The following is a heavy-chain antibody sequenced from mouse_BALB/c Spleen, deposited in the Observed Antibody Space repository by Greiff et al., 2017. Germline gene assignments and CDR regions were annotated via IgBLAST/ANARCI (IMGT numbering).Heavy chain of an antibody. Sequence: QVQLKQSGAELVRPGVSVKISCKGSGYTFTDYAMHWVKQSHAKSLEWIGVISTYYGDASYNQKFKGKATMTVDKSSSTAYMELARLTSEDSAIYYCARRGTGGYYFDYWGQGTTLTVSS. CDR3: ARRGTGGYYFDY. CDR2: ISTYYGDA. CDR1: GYTFTDYA. J-gene: IGHJ2*01. D-gene: IGHD3-3*01. V-gene: IGHV1S137*01.